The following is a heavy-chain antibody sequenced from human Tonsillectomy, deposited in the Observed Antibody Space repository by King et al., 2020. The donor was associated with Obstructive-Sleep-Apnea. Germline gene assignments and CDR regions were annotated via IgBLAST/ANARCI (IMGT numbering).Heavy chain of an antibody. Sequence: HVQLQESGPGLVKPSETLSLTCTFSGYSISSGYYWGWIRQPPGKGLEWIGSIYHSGSTYYNPSLKSRVTISVDTSKNQFSLKLSSVTAADTAVYYCASTVTTYYYYGMDVWGQGTTVTVSS. CDR2: IYHSGST. D-gene: IGHD4-11*01. CDR1: GYSISSGYY. CDR3: ASTVTTYYYYGMDV. J-gene: IGHJ6*02. V-gene: IGHV4-38-2*02.